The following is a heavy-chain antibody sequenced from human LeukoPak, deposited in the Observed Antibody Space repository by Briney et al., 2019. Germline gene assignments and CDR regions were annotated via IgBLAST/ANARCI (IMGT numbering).Heavy chain of an antibody. CDR3: ASGDYYDSSGYYYFAFDI. Sequence: PSETLSLTCAVSGGSISSGDYSWSWIRQPAGKGLEWIGRIYTSGSTNYNPSLKSRVTMSVDTSKNQFSLKLSSVTAADTAVYYCASGDYYDSSGYYYFAFDIWGQGTMVTVSS. D-gene: IGHD3-22*01. CDR2: IYTSGST. V-gene: IGHV4-61*02. J-gene: IGHJ3*02. CDR1: GGSISSGDYS.